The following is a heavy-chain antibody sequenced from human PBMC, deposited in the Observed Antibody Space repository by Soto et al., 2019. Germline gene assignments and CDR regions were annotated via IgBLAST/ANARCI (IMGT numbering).Heavy chain of an antibody. D-gene: IGHD1-26*01. CDR3: INGKIV. CDR1: GFTFSGSA. V-gene: IGHV3-73*02. J-gene: IGHJ3*01. Sequence: EVQLVESGGGLVQPGGSLKLSCAASGFTFSGSAMHWVRQASGKGLEWVGRIRSKANSYATAYAASVKGRFTISRDDSKNSAYLQMHSLKPEDTAVYFCINGKIVWGQGIMVTVSS. CDR2: IRSKANSYAT.